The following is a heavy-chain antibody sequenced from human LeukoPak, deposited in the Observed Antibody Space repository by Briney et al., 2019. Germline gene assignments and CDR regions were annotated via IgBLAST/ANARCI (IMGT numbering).Heavy chain of an antibody. Sequence: PGGSLRLSCAASGFTVSSNYMSWVRQAPGKGLEWVSLIYSGGSTYYADSVKGRFTISRDNSKNTLYMQMNSLRAGDTAVYYCAKDRLGATLYFDYWGQGTLVTVSS. CDR2: IYSGGST. CDR1: GFTVSSNY. D-gene: IGHD1-26*01. V-gene: IGHV3-53*01. J-gene: IGHJ4*02. CDR3: AKDRLGATLYFDY.